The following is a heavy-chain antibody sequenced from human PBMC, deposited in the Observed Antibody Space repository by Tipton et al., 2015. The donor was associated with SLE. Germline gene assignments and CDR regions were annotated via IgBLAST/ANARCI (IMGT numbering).Heavy chain of an antibody. CDR1: GGSVTTYY. Sequence: TLSLTCAVSGGSVTTYYWSWVRQPPGKGLEWLGFVYHSGTTGCNPSLSNRLTLSLDTSRNHFSLKLTSVTAADTAIYYCASLGRIQDYWGQGTLVTVSS. V-gene: IGHV4-59*02. J-gene: IGHJ4*02. CDR2: VYHSGTT. D-gene: IGHD1-26*01. CDR3: ASLGRIQDY.